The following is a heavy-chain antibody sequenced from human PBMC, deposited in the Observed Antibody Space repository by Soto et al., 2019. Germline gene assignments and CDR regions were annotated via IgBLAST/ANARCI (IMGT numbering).Heavy chain of an antibody. CDR2: INPNSGGT. V-gene: IGHV1-2*02. CDR3: ARDPPQSVAVLGYYGMDV. D-gene: IGHD2-15*01. CDR1: GYTFTGYY. Sequence: ASVKVSCKASGYTFTGYYMHWVRQAPGQGLEWMGWINPNSGGTNYAQKFQGRVTMTRDTSISTAYMELSRLRSDDTAVFYCARDPPQSVAVLGYYGMDVWGQGPTVTVSS. J-gene: IGHJ6*02.